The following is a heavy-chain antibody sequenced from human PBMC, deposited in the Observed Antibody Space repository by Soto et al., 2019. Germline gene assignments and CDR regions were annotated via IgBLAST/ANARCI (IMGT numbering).Heavy chain of an antibody. CDR1: EFTFNSYA. CDR2: IIGSGAIT. D-gene: IGHD2-21*02. CDR3: AKDERDTGGNSGIDY. J-gene: IGHJ4*02. Sequence: GGSLRLSCVASEFTFNSYAMSWVRQAPGMGLEWVSSIIGSGAITYYADSVKGRFTISRDNSKSTLYLQMNSLRVEDTALYYCAKDERDTGGNSGIDYWGQGTMVTVSS. V-gene: IGHV3-23*01.